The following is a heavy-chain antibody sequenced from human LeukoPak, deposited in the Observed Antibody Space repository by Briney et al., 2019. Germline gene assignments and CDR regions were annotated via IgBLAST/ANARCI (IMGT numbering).Heavy chain of an antibody. Sequence: PGGSLRLSCAASGFTFSSYGMHWVRQAPGKGLEWVAVISYDGSNKYYADSVKGRFTISRDNSKNTLYLQMNSLRAEDTAVYYCARDRYPYYYDSSGYYFDYWGQGTLVTVSS. CDR3: ARDRYPYYYDSSGYYFDY. CDR1: GFTFSSYG. V-gene: IGHV3-30*03. J-gene: IGHJ4*02. D-gene: IGHD3-22*01. CDR2: ISYDGSNK.